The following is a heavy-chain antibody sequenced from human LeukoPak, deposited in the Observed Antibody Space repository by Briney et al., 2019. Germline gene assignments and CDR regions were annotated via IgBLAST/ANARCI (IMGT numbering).Heavy chain of an antibody. D-gene: IGHD1-26*01. CDR3: AKETLGATYFDY. CDR1: GFTFSSYG. Sequence: GGSLRLSCAASGFTFSSYGMHWVRQAPGKGLEWVAVIWYDGSNKYYADSVKGRFTISRDNSKNTLYLQMNSLRAEDTAVYYCAKETLGATYFDYWGRGTLVTVSS. J-gene: IGHJ4*02. V-gene: IGHV3-33*06. CDR2: IWYDGSNK.